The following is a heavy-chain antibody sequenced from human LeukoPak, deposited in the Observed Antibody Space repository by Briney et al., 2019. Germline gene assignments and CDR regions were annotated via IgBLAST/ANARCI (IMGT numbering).Heavy chain of an antibody. Sequence: GGSLRLSFCASGFPFFNYAITWGRPAPGGGLGGVFAIRGSDENTYYADSVRGRFTISRDISKNTLYLQLTSLRAEDTAMYYCAKDSRGSSVRVFDYWAQGTLVIVST. V-gene: IGHV3-23*01. J-gene: IGHJ4*02. CDR2: IRGSDENT. CDR1: GFPFFNYA. D-gene: IGHD5/OR15-5a*01. CDR3: AKDSRGSSVRVFDY.